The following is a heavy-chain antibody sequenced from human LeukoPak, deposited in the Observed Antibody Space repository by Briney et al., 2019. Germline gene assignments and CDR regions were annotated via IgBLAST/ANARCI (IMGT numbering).Heavy chain of an antibody. CDR1: GFTFSSYA. Sequence: PGGSLRLSCAASGFTFSSYAMSWVRQAPGKGLEWIGEISHGGITKHNPSLKSRVTMSQDTSKRQFSLKMNSMTAADTGVYYCGIFMDVVPGSMSWGLGTLVTVSS. CDR3: GIFMDVVPGSMS. J-gene: IGHJ4*02. CDR2: ISHGGIT. V-gene: IGHV4-34*08. D-gene: IGHD2-2*01.